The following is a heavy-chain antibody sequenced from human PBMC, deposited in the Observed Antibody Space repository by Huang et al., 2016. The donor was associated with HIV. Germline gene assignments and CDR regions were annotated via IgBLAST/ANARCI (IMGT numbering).Heavy chain of an antibody. CDR2: FDPESGET. D-gene: IGHD3-9*01. CDR1: EYTLTELS. CDR3: ATGFDVFFDF. Sequence: QVQLVQSRAEVKKPGASVKVSCKVSEYTLTELSIHWVRQPPGKGVEWMGGFDPESGETIYAQKFPGRVTMTEDTSTETAFMELSGLRPEDTAVYYCATGFDVFFDFWGQGTLVTVSS. J-gene: IGHJ4*02. V-gene: IGHV1-24*01.